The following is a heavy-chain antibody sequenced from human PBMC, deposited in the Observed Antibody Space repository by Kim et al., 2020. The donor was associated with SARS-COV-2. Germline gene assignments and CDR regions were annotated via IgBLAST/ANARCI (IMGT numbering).Heavy chain of an antibody. CDR1: GFTFSSYS. D-gene: IGHD3-10*01. V-gene: IGHV3-21*01. J-gene: IGHJ6*02. CDR2: ISSSSSYI. Sequence: GGSLRLSCAASGFTFSSYSMNWVRQAPGKGLEWVSSISSSSSYIYYADSVKGRFTISRDNAKNSLYLQMNSLRAEDTAVYYCAREGIFITMVRGVPREYGMDVWGQGTTVTVSS. CDR3: AREGIFITMVRGVPREYGMDV.